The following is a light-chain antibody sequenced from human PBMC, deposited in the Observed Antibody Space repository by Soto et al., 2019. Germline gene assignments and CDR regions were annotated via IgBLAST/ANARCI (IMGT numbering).Light chain of an antibody. CDR3: CSYAGSTTHYV. CDR2: EVN. Sequence: QSALTQPAAVSGSTGQSITISCTGTSSDFVYYNLVSWYQQHPGKATKLIIYEVNKRPSGFSNRFSGSKSGNTASLTISGLQAEDEADYYCCSYAGSTTHYVFGTGTKVTVL. CDR1: SSDFVYYNL. V-gene: IGLV2-23*02. J-gene: IGLJ1*01.